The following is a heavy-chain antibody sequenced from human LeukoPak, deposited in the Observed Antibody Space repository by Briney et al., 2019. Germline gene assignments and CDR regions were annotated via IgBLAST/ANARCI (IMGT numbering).Heavy chain of an antibody. J-gene: IGHJ3*02. V-gene: IGHV1-18*01. CDR1: GYTFTSYG. CDR3: ARDQRGNYYGSGSYPAGAFDI. D-gene: IGHD3-10*01. CDR2: ISAYNDNT. Sequence: ASVKVSCKASGYTFTSYGISWVRQAPGQGLEWMGWISAYNDNTNYAQKLQGRVTMTTDTSTSTAYMELRSLRSDDTTVYYCARDQRGNYYGSGSYPAGAFDIWGQGTMVTVSS.